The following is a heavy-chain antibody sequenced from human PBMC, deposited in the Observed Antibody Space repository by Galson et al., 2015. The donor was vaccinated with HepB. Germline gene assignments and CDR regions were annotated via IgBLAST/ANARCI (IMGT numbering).Heavy chain of an antibody. V-gene: IGHV1-69*13. D-gene: IGHD5-12*01. J-gene: IGHJ3*02. CDR2: IIPIFGTA. Sequence: SVKVSCKASGGTFSSYAISWVRQAPGQGLEWMGGIIPIFGTANYAQKFQGRVTITADESTSTAYMELSSLRSEDTAVYYCARDSNSGYAQSDAFDIWGQGTMVTVSS. CDR3: ARDSNSGYAQSDAFDI. CDR1: GGTFSSYA.